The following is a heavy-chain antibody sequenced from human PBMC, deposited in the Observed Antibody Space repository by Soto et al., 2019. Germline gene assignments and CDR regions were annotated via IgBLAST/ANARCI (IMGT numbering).Heavy chain of an antibody. Sequence: QVQLVESGGGVVQPERSLRLSCAASKFTFSTYVMHWVRQAPGKGLEWVALISFDGSNKYYADTVKARFTISRDNSRNTLFLQMNSLRPEDTAVYYCAREMIPMIMGGMSAMDVWGRGTTVTVSS. J-gene: IGHJ6*02. V-gene: IGHV3-30-3*01. CDR3: AREMIPMIMGGMSAMDV. D-gene: IGHD3-22*01. CDR2: ISFDGSNK. CDR1: KFTFSTYV.